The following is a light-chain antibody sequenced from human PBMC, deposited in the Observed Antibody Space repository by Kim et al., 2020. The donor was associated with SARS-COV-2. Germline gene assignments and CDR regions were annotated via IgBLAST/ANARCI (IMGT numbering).Light chain of an antibody. CDR2: DVT. CDR1: SSDVGSYNY. J-gene: IGLJ2*01. CDR3: CSYAGSVV. V-gene: IGLV2-11*01. Sequence: SPGQSGTSSCTGTSSDVGSYNYVSWYQQHPGKAPKLIVYDVTKRPSGVPDRFSGSKSGNTASLTISGLQAEDEADYYCCSYAGSVVFGGGTQLTVL.